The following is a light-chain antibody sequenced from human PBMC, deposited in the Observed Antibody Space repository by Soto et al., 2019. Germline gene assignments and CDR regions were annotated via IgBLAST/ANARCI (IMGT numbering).Light chain of an antibody. Sequence: QSALTQPASVSGSPGQSITISCTGTSSDVGGYNYVSWYQQHPGKAPKLMIYDVSNRPSGVSNRFSGSKSGNTASLTISGLQAEDEDDYYCSSYTSSSTLYVFGTGTKLTVL. J-gene: IGLJ1*01. CDR3: SSYTSSSTLYV. CDR1: SSDVGGYNY. CDR2: DVS. V-gene: IGLV2-14*01.